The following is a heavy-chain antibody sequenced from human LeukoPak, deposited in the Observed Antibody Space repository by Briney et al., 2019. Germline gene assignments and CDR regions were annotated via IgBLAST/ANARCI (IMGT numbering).Heavy chain of an antibody. CDR1: GFTFSSYA. D-gene: IGHD3-22*01. V-gene: IGHV3-30*04. CDR2: ISYDGSNK. CDR3: ARDPPHTSGYYYPQYYFDY. J-gene: IGHJ4*02. Sequence: PGRSLRLSCTGSGFTFSSYAMHWVRQAPGKGLEWVAVISYDGSNKYYADSVKGRFTISRDNSKNTLYLQMNSLRAEDTAVYYCARDPPHTSGYYYPQYYFDYWGQGTLVTVSS.